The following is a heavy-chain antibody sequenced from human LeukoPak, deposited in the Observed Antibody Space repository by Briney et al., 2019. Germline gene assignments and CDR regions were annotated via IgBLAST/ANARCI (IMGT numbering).Heavy chain of an antibody. CDR1: GFTFSSYG. V-gene: IGHV3-30*18. Sequence: GGSLRLSCAASGFTFSSYGMHWVRQAPGNGLEWVAVISHDGSNKYYADSVKGRFTISRDNSKNTLYLQMNSLRAEDTAVYYCAKDAHSITMIVVVITYFDYWGQGTLVTVSS. D-gene: IGHD3-22*01. CDR2: ISHDGSNK. J-gene: IGHJ4*02. CDR3: AKDAHSITMIVVVITYFDY.